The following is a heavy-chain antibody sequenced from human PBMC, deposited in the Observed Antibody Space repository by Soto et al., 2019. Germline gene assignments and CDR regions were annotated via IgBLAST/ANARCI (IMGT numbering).Heavy chain of an antibody. CDR1: GGSFSGYY. CDR2: INHSGST. Sequence: SETLSLTCAVYGGSFSGYYWSCIRQPPGKGLEWIGEINHSGSTNYNPSLKSRVTISVDTSKNQFSLKLSSVTAADTAVYYCARGLGYCSSTSCKGEDWFDPWGQGTLVTVSS. CDR3: ARGLGYCSSTSCKGEDWFDP. D-gene: IGHD2-2*01. J-gene: IGHJ5*02. V-gene: IGHV4-34*01.